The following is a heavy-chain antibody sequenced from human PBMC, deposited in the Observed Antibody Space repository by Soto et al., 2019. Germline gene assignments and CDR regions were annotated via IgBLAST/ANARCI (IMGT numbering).Heavy chain of an antibody. Sequence: QITLKESGPTLVKPTQTLTLTCTFSGFSLSSTRVAVGGIRQPPGKALEWLALIYWDDDKRYSPFLNSRLTITKDTSKNQVVLTMTNMDPVDTATYYCAHSVVAGLGYYFDYWGQGTLVTVSS. CDR1: GFSLSSTRVA. J-gene: IGHJ4*02. CDR3: AHSVVAGLGYYFDY. V-gene: IGHV2-5*02. CDR2: IYWDDDK. D-gene: IGHD6-19*01.